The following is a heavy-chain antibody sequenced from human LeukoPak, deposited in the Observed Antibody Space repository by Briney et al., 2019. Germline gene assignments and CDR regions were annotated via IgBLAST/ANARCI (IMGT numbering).Heavy chain of an antibody. V-gene: IGHV3-23*01. CDR2: ISSSGGST. CDR1: GFTFNKYA. Sequence: GGSLRLSCAASGFTFNKYAMSWVRQAPGKGLEWVSSISSSGGSTYYADSVKGRFTISRDNSKNTLYLQMNSLRAEDTAVYYCAKAVASGRSFDYWGQGTLVTVSS. D-gene: IGHD6-19*01. CDR3: AKAVASGRSFDY. J-gene: IGHJ4*02.